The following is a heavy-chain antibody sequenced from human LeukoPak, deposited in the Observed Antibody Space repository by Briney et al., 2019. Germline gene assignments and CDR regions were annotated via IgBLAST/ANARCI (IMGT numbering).Heavy chain of an antibody. CDR2: ISYDGSNK. D-gene: IGHD3-22*01. CDR3: ARDLFDYYDSSGSPVGY. J-gene: IGHJ4*02. CDR1: GFTFSSYA. Sequence: GGSLRLSCAASGFTFSSYAMHWVRQAPDKGLEWVAVISYDGSNKYYADSVKGRFTISRDKSKNTLYLQMNSLRAEDTAVYYCARDLFDYYDSSGSPVGYWGQGTLVTVSS. V-gene: IGHV3-30-3*01.